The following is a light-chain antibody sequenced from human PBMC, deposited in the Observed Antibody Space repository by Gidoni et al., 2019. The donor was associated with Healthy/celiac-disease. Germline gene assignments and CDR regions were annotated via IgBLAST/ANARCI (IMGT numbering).Light chain of an antibody. CDR1: QGIRND. CDR2: AAS. J-gene: IGKJ2*01. V-gene: IGKV1-6*01. CDR3: LQDYNYPYT. Sequence: AIQMTQSPSSLSASVGDRVTITCRASQGIRNDLGWYQQKPGKAPKLLIYAASSLQSGVPSRVSGSGSGTDFKLTISSLQPEDFATYYCLQDYNYPYTFGQGTKLEIK.